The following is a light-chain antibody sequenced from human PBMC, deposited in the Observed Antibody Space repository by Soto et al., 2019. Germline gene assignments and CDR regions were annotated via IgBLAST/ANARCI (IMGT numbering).Light chain of an antibody. V-gene: IGKV1-39*01. CDR2: AAY. CDR3: QQSYSTPLT. Sequence: DIQMTQSPFSLSASVGDRVTITCRASQSISSYLNWYQQKPGKAPKLLIYAAYSLQSGVPSRFSGSGSGTGFTLTISSLQPEDFASYYCQQSYSTPLTFGGGTKVEIK. J-gene: IGKJ4*01. CDR1: QSISSY.